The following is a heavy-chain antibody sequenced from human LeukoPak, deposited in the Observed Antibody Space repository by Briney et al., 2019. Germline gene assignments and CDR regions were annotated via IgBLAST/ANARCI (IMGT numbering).Heavy chain of an antibody. CDR1: GYTLTELS. V-gene: IGHV1-24*01. D-gene: IGHD2-2*01. CDR2: FDPEDGET. CDR3: ATDFSVVPAATSFDY. J-gene: IGHJ4*02. Sequence: GASVKVSCKVSGYTLTELSMHWVRQAPGKGLEWMGGFDPEDGETIYAQKFQGRVTMTEDTSTDTAYMELSSLRSEDTAVYYCATDFSVVPAATSFDYWGQGTLVTVSS.